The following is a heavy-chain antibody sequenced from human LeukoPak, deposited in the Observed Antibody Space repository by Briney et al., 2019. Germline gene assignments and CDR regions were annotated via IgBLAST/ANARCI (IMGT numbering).Heavy chain of an antibody. V-gene: IGHV4-31*03. CDR1: GGSISSGGYY. Sequence: PSETLSLTCTVSGGSISSGGYYWSWNRQHPGKGLEWIGYIYYSGSTYYNPSLKSRVTISVGTSKNQFSLKLSSVTAADTAVYYCAREGDLGYCSSTSCYAFDYWGQGTLVTVSS. D-gene: IGHD2-2*01. CDR3: AREGDLGYCSSTSCYAFDY. CDR2: IYYSGST. J-gene: IGHJ4*02.